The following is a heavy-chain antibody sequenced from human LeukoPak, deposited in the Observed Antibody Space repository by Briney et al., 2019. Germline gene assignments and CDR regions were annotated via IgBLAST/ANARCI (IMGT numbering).Heavy chain of an antibody. CDR2: ISSSGGTI. J-gene: IGHJ4*02. Sequence: PGGSLRLSCAASEFTFSDYYMSWIRQAPAKGLEWVSYISSSGGTIYYADSMKGRFTISRDNAKNSLYLQMNSLRAEDTAVYYCARDGRYYYDSSDYWGQGTLVTVSS. D-gene: IGHD3-22*01. CDR1: EFTFSDYY. V-gene: IGHV3-11*01. CDR3: ARDGRYYYDSSDY.